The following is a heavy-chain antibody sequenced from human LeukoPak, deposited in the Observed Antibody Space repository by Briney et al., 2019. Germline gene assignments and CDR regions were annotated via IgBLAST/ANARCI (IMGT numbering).Heavy chain of an antibody. J-gene: IGHJ4*02. D-gene: IGHD3-10*01. CDR1: GFTVSSYA. V-gene: IGHV3-64D*06. Sequence: GGSLRLSCSASGFTVSSYAMHWVRQAPGKGLEYVSAISSNGGSTYYADSVKGRFTISRDNSKNTLYLQMSSLRAEDTAVYYCLYGSGSSFDYWGQRTLVTVSS. CDR2: ISSNGGST. CDR3: LYGSGSSFDY.